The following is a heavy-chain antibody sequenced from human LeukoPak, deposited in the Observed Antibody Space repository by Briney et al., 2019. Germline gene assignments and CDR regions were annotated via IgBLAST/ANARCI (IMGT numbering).Heavy chain of an antibody. V-gene: IGHV5-51*01. Sequence: GESLKISCKGSGYSFTSYWIGWVRQMPGKGLEWMGIIYPGDSDTRYSPSFQGQVTISADKSISTAYLQWSSLKASDTAMYYCARQVLRGVIPVYFDYWGQGTLVTVSP. CDR3: ARQVLRGVIPVYFDY. D-gene: IGHD3-10*01. J-gene: IGHJ4*02. CDR2: IYPGDSDT. CDR1: GYSFTSYW.